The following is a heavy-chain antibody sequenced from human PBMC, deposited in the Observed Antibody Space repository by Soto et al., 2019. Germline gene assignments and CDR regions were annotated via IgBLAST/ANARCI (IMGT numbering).Heavy chain of an antibody. CDR2: ISYDGNNK. V-gene: IGHV3-30-3*01. CDR3: ARAGCDGGSCYTLVGLRYGMDV. CDR1: GFTFSSYA. Sequence: QVQLVESGGGVVQPGRSLRLSCVASGFTFSSYAMHWVRQAPGKGLEWVAVISYDGNNKYYADSVKGRFTISRDNSKNALYLQMDSLSLEDTAVYYCARAGCDGGSCYTLVGLRYGMDVWGQGTTVTVSS. J-gene: IGHJ6*02. D-gene: IGHD2-15*01.